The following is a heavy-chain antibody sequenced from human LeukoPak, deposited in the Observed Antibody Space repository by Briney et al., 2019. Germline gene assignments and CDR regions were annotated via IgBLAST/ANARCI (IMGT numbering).Heavy chain of an antibody. CDR1: GGSISSYY. V-gene: IGHV4-59*01. J-gene: IGHJ4*02. Sequence: PSETLSLTCTVSGGSISSYYWSWIRQPPGKGLEWIGYIYYSGSTNYNPSLKSRVTISVDTSKNQFSLKLSSVTAADTAVYYCARDGDYYDSSGYYDYWGQGTLVNVSS. D-gene: IGHD3-22*01. CDR3: ARDGDYYDSSGYYDY. CDR2: IYYSGST.